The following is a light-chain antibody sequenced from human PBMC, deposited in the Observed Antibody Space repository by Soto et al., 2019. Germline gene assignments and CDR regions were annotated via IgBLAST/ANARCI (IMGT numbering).Light chain of an antibody. CDR2: ATS. J-gene: IGKJ4*01. CDR3: QQYGDWPLT. V-gene: IGKV3-15*01. CDR1: QSVGNN. Sequence: EIVLTQSPATLSVSPGERATLSCRASQSVGNNFAWYQQKPGQAPRLLIFATSTRATGVPARFSGSGSGTDFTRTISSLQSEDCAVYYCQQYGDWPLTFGGGAKVEIE.